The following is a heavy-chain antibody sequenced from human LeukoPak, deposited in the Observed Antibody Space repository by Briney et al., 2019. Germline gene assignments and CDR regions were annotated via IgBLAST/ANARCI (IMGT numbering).Heavy chain of an antibody. J-gene: IGHJ4*02. CDR1: GFTFSDYA. D-gene: IGHD1-1*01. CDR3: ARSPPGRTNWNYYDY. V-gene: IGHV3-64*01. CDR2: IGPIGVYT. Sequence: PGGSLRLSCAASGFTFSDYAMHWVRQAPGEGLEFVSVIGPIGVYTYYANSVKGRFTISRDNSKSTVSLQMGSLRDEDMAVYYCARSPPGRTNWNYYDYWGRGTLVTVSS.